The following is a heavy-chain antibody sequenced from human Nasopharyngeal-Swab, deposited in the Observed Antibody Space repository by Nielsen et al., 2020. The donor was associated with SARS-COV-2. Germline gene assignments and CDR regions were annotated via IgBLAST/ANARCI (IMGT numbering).Heavy chain of an antibody. CDR1: GDSVSSNSAA. Sequence: TLSLTCAISGDSVSSNSAAWNWIRQSPSRGLEWLGRTYYRSKWYNDYAVSVKSRITINPDTSKNQFSLQLNSVTPEDTAVYYCAREVSIVVVPADYYGMDVWGQGTTVTVSS. CDR3: AREVSIVVVPADYYGMDV. V-gene: IGHV6-1*01. J-gene: IGHJ6*02. D-gene: IGHD2-2*01. CDR2: TYYRSKWYN.